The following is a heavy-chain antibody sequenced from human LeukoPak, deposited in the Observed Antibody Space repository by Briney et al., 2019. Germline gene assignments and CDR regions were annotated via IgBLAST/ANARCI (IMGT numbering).Heavy chain of an antibody. V-gene: IGHV4-34*01. J-gene: IGHJ4*02. D-gene: IGHD3-22*01. CDR2: INHSGST. Sequence: SETLSLTCAVYGGSFSGYYWSWIRQPPGKGLEWIGEINHSGSTNYNPSLKSRVTISVDTSKNQFSLKLSSVTAADTAVYYCASPERDSSGHYNPNNYYFDYWGQGTLVTVSS. CDR1: GGSFSGYY. CDR3: ASPERDSSGHYNPNNYYFDY.